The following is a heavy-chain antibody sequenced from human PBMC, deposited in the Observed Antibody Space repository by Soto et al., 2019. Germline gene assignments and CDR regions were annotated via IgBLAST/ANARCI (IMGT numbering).Heavy chain of an antibody. J-gene: IGHJ6*02. V-gene: IGHV1-69*01. CDR2: FNPIFETA. D-gene: IGHD3-10*01. CDR3: TRGITLIRGVITPGYYYGMDV. Sequence: QVQLVQSGAEVKKPGSSVKVSCKASGGTFSSYAISWVRQAPGQGLEWMGGFNPIFETANYAQKFQGRVTITADASTNTAYMELSSLRSEDTAVYYCTRGITLIRGVITPGYYYGMDVWGQGTTVAVSS. CDR1: GGTFSSYA.